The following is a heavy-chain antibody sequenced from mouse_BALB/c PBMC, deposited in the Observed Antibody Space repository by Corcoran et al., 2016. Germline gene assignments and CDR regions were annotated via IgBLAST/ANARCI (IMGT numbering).Heavy chain of an antibody. CDR1: GYTFSSYW. V-gene: IGHV1-9*01. CDR2: ILPGSGST. J-gene: IGHJ4*01. Sequence: QVQLQKSGAELMKPGASVKISCKATGYTFSSYWIEWVKQRPGHGLEWIGEILPGSGSTNYNEKFKGKATFTADTSSNTAYMQLSSLTSEDSAVYYCAKSLLNYAMDYWGQGTSVTVSS. CDR3: AKSLLNYAMDY. D-gene: IGHD1-2*01.